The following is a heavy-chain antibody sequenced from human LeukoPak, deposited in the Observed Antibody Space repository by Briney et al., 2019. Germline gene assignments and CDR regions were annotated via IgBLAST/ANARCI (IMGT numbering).Heavy chain of an antibody. Sequence: GASVKVSCKASGCTFTAYYLYWVRQAPGQGLEWMGWIYPNSGDTNYAQKFQGRVTMTRDTSISTAYMELSSLRSDDTAMYYCARERLPQDDYGDYVLTWFDPWGQGTLVTVSS. D-gene: IGHD4-17*01. CDR1: GCTFTAYY. V-gene: IGHV1-2*02. CDR3: ARERLPQDDYGDYVLTWFDP. CDR2: IYPNSGDT. J-gene: IGHJ5*02.